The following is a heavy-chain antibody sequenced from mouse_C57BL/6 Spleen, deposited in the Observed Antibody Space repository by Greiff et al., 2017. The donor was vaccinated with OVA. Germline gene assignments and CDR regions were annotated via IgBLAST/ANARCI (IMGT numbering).Heavy chain of an antibody. CDR1: GYAFTNYL. CDR2: INPGSGGT. V-gene: IGHV1-54*01. D-gene: IGHD1-1*01. Sequence: VQLVESGAELVRPGTSVKVSCKASGYAFTNYLIEWVKQRPGQGLEWIGVINPGSGGTNYNEKFKGKATLTADKSSSTAYMQLSSLTSEDSAVYFCAREDYGSPFAYWGQGTMVTVSA. J-gene: IGHJ3*01. CDR3: AREDYGSPFAY.